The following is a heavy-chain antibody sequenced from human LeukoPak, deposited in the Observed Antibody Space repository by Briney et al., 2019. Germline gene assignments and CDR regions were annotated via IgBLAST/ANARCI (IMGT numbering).Heavy chain of an antibody. CDR1: GGSFSGYY. Sequence: SETLSLTCAVYGGSFSGYYRSWIRQPPGKGLEWIGEINHSGSTNYNPSLKSRVTISVDTSKNQFSLKLSSVTAADTAVYYCAREGVVTPPFDYWGQGTLVTVSS. CDR3: AREGVVTPPFDY. V-gene: IGHV4-34*01. J-gene: IGHJ4*02. D-gene: IGHD4-23*01. CDR2: INHSGST.